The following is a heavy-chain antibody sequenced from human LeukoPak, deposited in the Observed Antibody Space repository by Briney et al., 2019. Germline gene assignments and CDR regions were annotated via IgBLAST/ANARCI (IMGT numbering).Heavy chain of an antibody. CDR2: ICYEGNNK. D-gene: IGHD3-10*01. Sequence: GGSLRLSCAASGFTFSSYGMHWVRQAPGKGLEGVAVICYEGNNKYYADSVKGRFTISGDNSKNTLYLQMNSLRAEDTAVYYCARDDVWFGEFVDYYYGMDVWGQGTTVTVSS. CDR1: GFTFSSYG. J-gene: IGHJ6*02. CDR3: ARDDVWFGEFVDYYYGMDV. V-gene: IGHV3-33*01.